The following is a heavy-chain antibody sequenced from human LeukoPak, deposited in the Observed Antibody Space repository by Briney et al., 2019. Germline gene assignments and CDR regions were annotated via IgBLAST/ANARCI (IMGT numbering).Heavy chain of an antibody. Sequence: ASVKVSCKASGYTFTNYAMNWVRQAPGQGLEWMGWMNTNTGNPTYAQGFTGRFVFSLDTSVSTAYLQISSLKTEDTAVYYCAVLSYDSSVYYGYWGQGTLVTVSS. CDR3: AVLSYDSSVYYGY. J-gene: IGHJ4*02. V-gene: IGHV7-4-1*02. CDR1: GYTFTNYA. D-gene: IGHD3-22*01. CDR2: MNTNTGNP.